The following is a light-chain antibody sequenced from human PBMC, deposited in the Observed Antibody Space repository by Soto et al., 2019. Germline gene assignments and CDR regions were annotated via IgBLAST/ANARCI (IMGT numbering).Light chain of an antibody. J-gene: IGKJ1*01. Sequence: EIVLTQSPGTLSLSPGERATLSCRASQSVSSSYLAWYQQKPGQAPRLLIYGASSRATGIPDRFSGSGSGKDFTLTISRLEPEDFAVYYCQPYGSSPGTFGQGTKVEIK. CDR3: QPYGSSPGT. V-gene: IGKV3-20*01. CDR1: QSVSSSY. CDR2: GAS.